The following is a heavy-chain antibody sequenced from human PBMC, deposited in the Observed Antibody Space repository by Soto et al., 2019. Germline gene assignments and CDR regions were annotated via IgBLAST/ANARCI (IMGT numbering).Heavy chain of an antibody. J-gene: IGHJ6*02. Sequence: SETLSLTCPVSGGSISSTSYYWGWIRQPAGKGLEWVGSIYYSGSTYYNPSLKSRVTISVDTSKNQFSLKLSSVTAADTAVYYCARARIVGATTYLYYYYGMDVWGQGTTVTVSS. CDR3: ARARIVGATTYLYYYYGMDV. D-gene: IGHD1-26*01. CDR2: IYYSGST. V-gene: IGHV4-39*01. CDR1: GGSISSTSYY.